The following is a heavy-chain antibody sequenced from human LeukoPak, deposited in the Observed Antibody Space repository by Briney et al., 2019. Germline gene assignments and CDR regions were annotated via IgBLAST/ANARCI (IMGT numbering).Heavy chain of an antibody. D-gene: IGHD3-9*01. Sequence: SQTLSLTCGISGDSVSSNSAAWNWIRQSPSRVLYWLGRTYHRSKWHNDYAVSLKSRITINADTSKNQFSLQLNSVTPEDTVVYYCQRTAYDILTGSTLWYFDHWGQGTLVTVSS. V-gene: IGHV6-1*01. CDR2: TYHRSKWHN. J-gene: IGHJ4*02. CDR1: GDSVSSNSAA. CDR3: QRTAYDILTGSTLWYFDH.